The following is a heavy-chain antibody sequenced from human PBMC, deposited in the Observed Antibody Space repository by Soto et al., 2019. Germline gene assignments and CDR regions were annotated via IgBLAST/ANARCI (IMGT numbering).Heavy chain of an antibody. CDR3: GRGGSGIYDMDI. V-gene: IGHV3-74*01. Sequence: EVQLVESGGGLVQPGGSLRLACAASGFTFSSYWMHWVRQAPGKGLVWISRIIRDGSSTNYADSVKGRFTISRDNAKNTLYLEINSLRADDTAVYFCGRGGSGIYDMDIWGQGTTVIVSS. CDR1: GFTFSSYW. J-gene: IGHJ6*02. CDR2: IIRDGSST. D-gene: IGHD6-13*01.